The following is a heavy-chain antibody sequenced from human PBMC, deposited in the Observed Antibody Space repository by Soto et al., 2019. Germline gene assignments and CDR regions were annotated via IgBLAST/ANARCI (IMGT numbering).Heavy chain of an antibody. CDR3: AKEYYDILTGYQNTIDY. Sequence: SLRLSCAASGFTFSSYGMHWVRQAPGKGLEWVAVISYDGSNKYYADSVKGRFTISRDNSKNTLYLQMNSLRAEDTAVYYCAKEYYDILTGYQNTIDYWGQGTLVTVSS. CDR2: ISYDGSNK. J-gene: IGHJ4*02. CDR1: GFTFSSYG. D-gene: IGHD3-9*01. V-gene: IGHV3-30*18.